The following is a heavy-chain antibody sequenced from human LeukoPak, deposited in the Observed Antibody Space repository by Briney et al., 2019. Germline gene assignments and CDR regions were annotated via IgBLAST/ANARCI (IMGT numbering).Heavy chain of an antibody. CDR3: ARDLVCSSTSCYTKTNNWFDP. J-gene: IGHJ5*02. Sequence: ASVRVSCKASGGTFSSYAISWVRQAPGQGLEWMGRIIPILGIANYAQKFQGRVTITADKSTSTAYMELSSLRSEDTAVYYCARDLVCSSTSCYTKTNNWFDPWGQGTLVTVSS. CDR2: IIPILGIA. D-gene: IGHD2-2*02. V-gene: IGHV1-69*04. CDR1: GGTFSSYA.